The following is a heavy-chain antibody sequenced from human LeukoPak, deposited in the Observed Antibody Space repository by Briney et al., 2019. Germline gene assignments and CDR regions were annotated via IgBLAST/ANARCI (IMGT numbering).Heavy chain of an antibody. V-gene: IGHV4-34*01. J-gene: IGHJ1*01. CDR3: ARSLDDYGDYSAAEYFQH. CDR2: IYYSGST. Sequence: SETLSLTCAVYGGSFSGYYWGWIRQPPGKGQEWIGSIYYSGSTYYNPSLKSRVTISVDTSKNQFSLKLSSVTAADTAVYYCARSLDDYGDYSAAEYFQHWGQGTLVTVSS. CDR1: GGSFSGYY. D-gene: IGHD4-17*01.